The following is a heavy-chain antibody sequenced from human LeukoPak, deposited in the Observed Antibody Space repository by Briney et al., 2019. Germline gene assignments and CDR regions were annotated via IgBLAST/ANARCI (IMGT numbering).Heavy chain of an antibody. D-gene: IGHD2-2*02. CDR2: ISISGGTT. V-gene: IGHV3-23*01. CDR1: GFTFSTSA. Sequence: GGSLRLSCAVSGFTFSTSAMTWVRQAPGKGLEWVSGISISGGTTYYADSVEGRFTISRDNSKNTLYLQMNSVRAEDTAVYYCAKEEIPNDYWGRGTLVTVSS. J-gene: IGHJ4*02. CDR3: AKEEIPNDY.